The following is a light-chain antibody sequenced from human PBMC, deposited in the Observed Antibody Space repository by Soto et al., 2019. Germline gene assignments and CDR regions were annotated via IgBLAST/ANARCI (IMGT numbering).Light chain of an antibody. CDR3: QHYNSYSEA. CDR2: KAS. CDR1: QTISSW. V-gene: IGKV1-5*03. J-gene: IGKJ1*01. Sequence: DIQMTQSPSTLSGSVGDRVTITCRASQTISSWLAWYQQKPGKAPKLLIYKASTLKSGVPSRFSGSASGTEFTLTISSLQPDDFATYYCQHYNSYSEAFGQGTKV.